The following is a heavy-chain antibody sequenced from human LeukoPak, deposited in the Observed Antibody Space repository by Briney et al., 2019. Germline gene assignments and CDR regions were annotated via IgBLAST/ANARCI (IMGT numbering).Heavy chain of an antibody. V-gene: IGHV5-51*01. CDR1: GFIFTNYW. CDR3: ARSWVAGYGTVLDY. CDR2: IYPGDSDT. J-gene: IGHJ4*02. D-gene: IGHD6-19*01. Sequence: PGASLQISCKGSGFIFTNYWIGWVRQLPGKGLEWMGIIYPGDSDTRYSPSFQGQVTISADKSISTAYLQWSSLKASDTAMYYCARSWVAGYGTVLDYWGQGTLVTVSS.